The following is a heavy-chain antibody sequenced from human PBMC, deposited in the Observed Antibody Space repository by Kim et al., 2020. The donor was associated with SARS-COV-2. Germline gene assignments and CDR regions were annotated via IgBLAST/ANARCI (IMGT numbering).Heavy chain of an antibody. CDR1: GGSISSYY. D-gene: IGHD3-3*01. V-gene: IGHV4-59*01. J-gene: IGHJ3*02. Sequence: SETLSLTCTVSGGSISSYYWSWIRQPPGKGLEWIGYIYYSGSTNYNPSLKSRVTISVDTSKNQFSLKLSSVTAADTAVYYCARDLGYDFWSGKGAFDIWGQGTMVTVSS. CDR2: IYYSGST. CDR3: ARDLGYDFWSGKGAFDI.